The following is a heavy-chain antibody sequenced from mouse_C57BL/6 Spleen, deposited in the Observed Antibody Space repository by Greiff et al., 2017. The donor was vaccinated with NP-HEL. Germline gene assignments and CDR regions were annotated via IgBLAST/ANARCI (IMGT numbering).Heavy chain of an antibody. CDR1: GYTFTGYW. Sequence: QVQLKQSGAELMKPGTSVKLSCTATGYTFTGYWIEWVKQRPGHGLEWIGEILPGSGSTNYKEKFKGHVIFTGDTASNTAYMQLSSLTTEDSATYYCARSHYCGRKYYLDYWGQGTTLTVSS. CDR3: ARSHYCGRKYYLDY. D-gene: IGHD1-1*01. J-gene: IGHJ2*01. V-gene: IGHV1-9*01. CDR2: ILPGSGST.